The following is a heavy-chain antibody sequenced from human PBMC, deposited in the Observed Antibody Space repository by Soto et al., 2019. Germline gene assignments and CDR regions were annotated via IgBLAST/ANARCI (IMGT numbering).Heavy chain of an antibody. J-gene: IGHJ3*02. Sequence: PGESLKISCKVSGYSFTNYWIGWVRQMPGKGLEWMGIIYPGDSDTRYSPSFQGQVTISADKSISTAYLQWSSLKASDTAMYYCARQKDIVVVPAADPSDAFDIWGQGTMVTVSS. V-gene: IGHV5-51*01. D-gene: IGHD2-2*01. CDR1: GYSFTNYW. CDR2: IYPGDSDT. CDR3: ARQKDIVVVPAADPSDAFDI.